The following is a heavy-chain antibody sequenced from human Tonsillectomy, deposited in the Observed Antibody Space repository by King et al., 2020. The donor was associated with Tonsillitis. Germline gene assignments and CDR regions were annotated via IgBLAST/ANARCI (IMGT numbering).Heavy chain of an antibody. Sequence: VQLQQWGAGLLKPSETLSLTCAVYGGSFSGYYWSWIRQPPGKGLEWIGEINHSGRTNYNPSLKSRVTISVDTTKNQFSLKLSSVTAADTAVYYCARVVAARIHAFDIWGQGTMVTVSS. D-gene: IGHD6-6*01. CDR2: INHSGRT. J-gene: IGHJ3*02. CDR1: GGSFSGYY. V-gene: IGHV4-34*01. CDR3: ARVVAARIHAFDI.